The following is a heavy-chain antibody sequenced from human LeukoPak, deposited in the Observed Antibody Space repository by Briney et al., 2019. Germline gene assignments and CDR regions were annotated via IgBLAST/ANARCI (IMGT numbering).Heavy chain of an antibody. J-gene: IGHJ5*02. CDR1: GGSFSGYY. D-gene: IGHD6-19*01. V-gene: IGHV4-34*01. CDR2: INHSGST. Sequence: SETLSLTCAVYGGSFSGYYWSWIRQPPGKGLEWIGEINHSGSTNYNPSLKSRVTMSVDTSKNQFSLKLSSVTAADTAVYYCARAPYSSGWYFRSFWFDPWGQGTLVTVSS. CDR3: ARAPYSSGWYFRSFWFDP.